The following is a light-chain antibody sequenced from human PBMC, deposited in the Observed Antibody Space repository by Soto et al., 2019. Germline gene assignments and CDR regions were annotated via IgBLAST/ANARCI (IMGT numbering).Light chain of an antibody. CDR1: SGDVGGYNY. CDR2: EVS. J-gene: IGLJ1*01. CDR3: TSFTSSTTYV. V-gene: IGLV2-14*01. Sequence: QSALTQPASVSGSPGQSITISCTGTSGDVGGYNYVCWYQHHPGKAPKLIISEVSNRPSGVSDHFSGSKSGNTASLTISGLQPEDEADYYCTSFTSSTTYVFGTGTKVTVL.